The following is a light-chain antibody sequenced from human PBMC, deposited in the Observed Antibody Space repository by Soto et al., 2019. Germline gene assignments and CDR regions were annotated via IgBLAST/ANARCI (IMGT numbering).Light chain of an antibody. CDR3: QQHKNWPPWT. CDR2: GTS. V-gene: IGKV3-15*01. CDR1: QSVSDN. Sequence: EIVMTQSPAALSVSPGERATLSCRASQSVSDNLAWYQQKPGQAPRLLIFGTSTRATGIPARFSGSGSGTEFTLTISSLQSEDFAVYYCQQHKNWPPWTFGQGTKVEIK. J-gene: IGKJ1*01.